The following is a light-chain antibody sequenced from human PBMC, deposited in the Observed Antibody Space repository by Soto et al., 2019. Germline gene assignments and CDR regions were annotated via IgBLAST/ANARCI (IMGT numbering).Light chain of an antibody. CDR2: QVS. CDR3: TSYTNNYNFV. V-gene: IGLV2-8*01. Sequence: QSALTQPPCASGSPGQSVTISCTGTSSDVGAYEYVSWYQQHPGKAPKLMIYQVSKRPSGVPDRFSGSKSGNTASLTVSGLQAEDEADYYCTSYTNNYNFVLGGGTKLTVL. J-gene: IGLJ1*01. CDR1: SSDVGAYEY.